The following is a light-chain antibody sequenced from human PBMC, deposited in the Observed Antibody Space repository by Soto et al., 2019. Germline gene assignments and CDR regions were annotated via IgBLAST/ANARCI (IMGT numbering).Light chain of an antibody. CDR3: NSYTSSNTYV. Sequence: QSVLTQPASVSGSPVQSITISCTGTSSDIGGYNYVSWYQQHPGKVPKLMIHDVSNRPSGVSNRFSGSKSGNTASLTISGLQAEDEADYYCNSYTSSNTYVFGTGTKVTV. CDR2: DVS. V-gene: IGLV2-14*01. J-gene: IGLJ1*01. CDR1: SSDIGGYNY.